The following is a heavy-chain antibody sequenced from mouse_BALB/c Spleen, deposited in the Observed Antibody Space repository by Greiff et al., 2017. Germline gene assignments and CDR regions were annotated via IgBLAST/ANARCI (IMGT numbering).Heavy chain of an antibody. J-gene: IGHJ4*01. CDR3: ARDDRYGAMDY. V-gene: IGHV5-6-5*01. CDR1: GFTFSSYA. D-gene: IGHD2-14*01. Sequence: EVKLMESGGGLVKPGGSLKLSCAASGFTFSSYAMSWVRQTPEKRLEWVASISSGGSTYYPDSVKGRFTISRDNARNILYLQMSSLGSEDTAMYYCARDDRYGAMDYWGQGTSVTVSS. CDR2: ISSGGST.